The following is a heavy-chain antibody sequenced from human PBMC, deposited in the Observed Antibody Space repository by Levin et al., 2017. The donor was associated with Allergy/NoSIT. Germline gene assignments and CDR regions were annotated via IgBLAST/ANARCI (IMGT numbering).Heavy chain of an antibody. CDR2: ISGSGGST. CDR1: GFTFSSYA. CDR3: AKDTVTTVAVDAFDS. D-gene: IGHD4-17*01. V-gene: IGHV3-23*01. J-gene: IGHJ3*02. Sequence: PGGSLRLSCAASGFTFSSYAMSWVRQAPGKGLEWVSAISGSGGSTYYADSVKGRFTISRDTSKNTLYLQMNSLRAEDTAVYDCAKDTVTTVAVDAFDSWGQGTMVTVSS.